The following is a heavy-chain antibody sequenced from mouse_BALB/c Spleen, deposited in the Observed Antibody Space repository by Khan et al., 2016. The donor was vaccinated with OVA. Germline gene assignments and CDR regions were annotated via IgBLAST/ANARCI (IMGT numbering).Heavy chain of an antibody. D-gene: IGHD1-1*01. J-gene: IGHJ3*01. CDR2: ILPGSGSN. Sequence: QIQLVQSGAELMKPGASVKISCKATGYTFSSYWIEWVKQRPGHGLEWIGEILPGSGSNNYNEKFKGKATFTADTSSNTAYMQLSSLTSEDSAVYYCARGNYYGSSSWFGYWGQGTLVTVS. CDR3: ARGNYYGSSSWFGY. CDR1: GYTFSSYW. V-gene: IGHV1-9*01.